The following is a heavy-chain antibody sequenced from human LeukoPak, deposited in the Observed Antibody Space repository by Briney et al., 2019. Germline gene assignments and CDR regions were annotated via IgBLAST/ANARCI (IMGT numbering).Heavy chain of an antibody. CDR2: IYPCESDN. D-gene: IGHD3-10*01. V-gene: IGHV5-51*01. CDR1: GYTFTSYW. Sequence: GGSPKILCWGSGYTFTSYWVGWGRQRPGKGVGGVGTIYPCESDNSYSPSCEGQVTISAGKSINHAFLPRSSLKTSDTAIYYRARQSPGTFDFGGQGTLVTVSS. CDR3: ARQSPGTFDF. J-gene: IGHJ4*02.